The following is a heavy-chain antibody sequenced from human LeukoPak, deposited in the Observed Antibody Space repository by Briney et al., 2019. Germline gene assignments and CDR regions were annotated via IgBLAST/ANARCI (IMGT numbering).Heavy chain of an antibody. CDR2: IYYSGST. CDR3: ASRYDGSADAFDI. CDR1: GGSIRSSYYY. Sequence: SETLSLTCTVSGGSIRSSYYYWGWIRQPPGKGLEWIGYIYYSGSTNYNPSLKSRVTISVDTSKNQFSLKLSSVTAADTAVYYCASRYDGSADAFDIWGQGTMVTVSS. D-gene: IGHD3-10*01. J-gene: IGHJ3*02. V-gene: IGHV4-61*05.